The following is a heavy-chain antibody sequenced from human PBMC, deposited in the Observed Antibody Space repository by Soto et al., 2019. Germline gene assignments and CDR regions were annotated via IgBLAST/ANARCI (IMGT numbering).Heavy chain of an antibody. J-gene: IGHJ4*02. CDR2: FDPEDGET. Sequence: ASVKVSCKVSGYTLTELSMHWVRQAPGKGLEWMGGFDPEDGETIYAQKFQGRVTMTEDTSTDTAYMELSSLRSEDTAVYYCASPAYGDPIFDYWGQGTLVTVSS. CDR3: ASPAYGDPIFDY. CDR1: GYTLTELS. D-gene: IGHD4-17*01. V-gene: IGHV1-24*01.